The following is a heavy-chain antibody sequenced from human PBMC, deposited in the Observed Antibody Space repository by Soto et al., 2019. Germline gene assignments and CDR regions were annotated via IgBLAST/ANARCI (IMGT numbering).Heavy chain of an antibody. Sequence: QLQESGPGLVKPSETLSLTCTVSGGSITSSSFYWGWIRQPPGKGLEWIGIIYYSGSTYYNPSLKSRVTISGDTSKSQFPQHLNSVTAADTSVYYCARGYDLWTGPLDDWGPGTLVTVSS. CDR2: IYYSGST. V-gene: IGHV4-39*01. CDR1: GGSITSSSFY. CDR3: ARGYDLWTGPLDD. J-gene: IGHJ4*02. D-gene: IGHD3-3*01.